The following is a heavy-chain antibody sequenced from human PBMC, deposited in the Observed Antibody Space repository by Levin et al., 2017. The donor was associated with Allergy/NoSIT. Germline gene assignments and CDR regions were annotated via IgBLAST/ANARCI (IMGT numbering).Heavy chain of an antibody. V-gene: IGHV1-18*01. Sequence: GESLKISCKGSGYTFTSYGISWVRQAPGQGLEWMGWISAYNGNTNYAQKLQGRVTMTTDTSTSTAYMELRSLRSDDTAVYYCAREGGTYGDYESVYMDVWGKGTTVTVSS. CDR2: ISAYNGNT. CDR1: GYTFTSYG. CDR3: AREGGTYGDYESVYMDV. D-gene: IGHD4-17*01. J-gene: IGHJ6*03.